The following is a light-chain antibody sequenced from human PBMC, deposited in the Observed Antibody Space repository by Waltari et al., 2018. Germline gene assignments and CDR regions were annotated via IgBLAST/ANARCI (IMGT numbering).Light chain of an antibody. CDR2: DVS. CDR3: CSYAGSYTYV. V-gene: IGLV2-11*01. CDR1: SSDVGYYNY. Sequence: QSALTQPRSVSGSPGQSVTISCTGTSSDVGYYNYLSRYQQYPGQAPKLIIYDVSKRPSGVPDRFSGSKSGNTASLTISGLQTEDEADYYCCSYAGSYTYVFGTGTKVTVL. J-gene: IGLJ1*01.